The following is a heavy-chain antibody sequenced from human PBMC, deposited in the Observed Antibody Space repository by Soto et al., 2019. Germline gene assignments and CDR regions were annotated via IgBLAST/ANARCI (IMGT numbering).Heavy chain of an antibody. V-gene: IGHV1-46*01. J-gene: IGHJ4*02. D-gene: IGHD6-13*01. CDR1: GYTFTSYY. CDR2: INPSGGST. CDR3: AGDHLGDSSSRAAFDY. Sequence: VQLVQSGAEVKKPGASVKVSCKASGYTFTSYYMHWVRQAPGQGLEWMGIINPSGGSTSYAQKFQGRVTLTRDTTTSTVYMELSSLRSEDTAVYYGAGDHLGDSSSRAAFDYWGQGTLVTVSS.